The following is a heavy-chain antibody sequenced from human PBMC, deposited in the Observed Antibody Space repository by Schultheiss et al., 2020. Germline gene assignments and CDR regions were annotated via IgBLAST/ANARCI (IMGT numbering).Heavy chain of an antibody. CDR2: IYYSGST. CDR3: AKSSSGPMDV. Sequence: SQTLSLTCTVSGDSIRNYYWSWIRQPPGKGLEWIGYIYYSGSTNYNPSLKSRVTISVDTSKNQFSLNLSSVTAADTAVYYCAKSSSGPMDVWGQGTTVTVSS. J-gene: IGHJ6*02. D-gene: IGHD3-22*01. V-gene: IGHV4-59*12. CDR1: GDSIRNYY.